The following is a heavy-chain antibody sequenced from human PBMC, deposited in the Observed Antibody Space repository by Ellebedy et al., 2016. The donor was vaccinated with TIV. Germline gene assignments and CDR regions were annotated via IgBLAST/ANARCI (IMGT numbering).Heavy chain of an antibody. CDR1: GFSFSSYA. CDR3: AKVQSGYYYYGMDV. CDR2: ISGSGGST. V-gene: IGHV3-23*01. J-gene: IGHJ6*02. D-gene: IGHD3-10*01. Sequence: GGSLRLSCAASGFSFSSYAMSWVRQAPGKGLEWVSAISGSGGSTYYADSVKGRFTISRDNSKNTLYLQMNSLRAEDTAVYYCAKVQSGYYYYGMDVWGQGTTVTVSS.